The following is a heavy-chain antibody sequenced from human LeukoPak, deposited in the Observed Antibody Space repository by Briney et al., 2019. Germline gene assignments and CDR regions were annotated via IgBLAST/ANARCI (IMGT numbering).Heavy chain of an antibody. V-gene: IGHV3-23*01. J-gene: IGHJ6*02. D-gene: IGHD5-18*01. CDR2: ISGSGST. Sequence: GGSLRLSCAASGFTFSSYAMSWVRQAPGKGLEWVSAISGSGSTYYADSVKGRFTISRDNSKNTLYLQMNSLRAEDTAVYYCAKDFARGYSYGSDYYYYGMDVWGQGTTVTVSS. CDR1: GFTFSSYA. CDR3: AKDFARGYSYGSDYYYYGMDV.